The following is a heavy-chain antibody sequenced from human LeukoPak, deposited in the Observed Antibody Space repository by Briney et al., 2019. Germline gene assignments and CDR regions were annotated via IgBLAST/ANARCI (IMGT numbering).Heavy chain of an antibody. CDR3: ARDDYADYGLLDF. CDR1: GFTFSNYA. J-gene: IGHJ4*02. V-gene: IGHV3-30-3*01. CDR2: ISYDASNK. D-gene: IGHD4-17*01. Sequence: PGRSLRLSCAASGFTFSNYAMHWVRQAPGKGLEWVAVISYDASNKYYADSVKGRFTISRDNSKNTLYLQMNSLRSEDTAVYYCARDDYADYGLLDFWGQGTLVTVSS.